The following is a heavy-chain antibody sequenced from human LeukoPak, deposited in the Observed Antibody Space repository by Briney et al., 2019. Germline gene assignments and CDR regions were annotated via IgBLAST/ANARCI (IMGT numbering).Heavy chain of an antibody. CDR1: GFTFSSYA. Sequence: GGSLRLSCAASGFTFSSYAMSWVRQAPGKGLEWVSAISGSGGSTYYADSVKGRFTISRDNSKNTLYLQMNSLRAEDTAVYYCAKSFGVVVILYYFDYWGQGTLVTVSS. CDR3: AKSFGVVVILYYFDY. V-gene: IGHV3-23*01. D-gene: IGHD3-3*01. J-gene: IGHJ4*02. CDR2: ISGSGGST.